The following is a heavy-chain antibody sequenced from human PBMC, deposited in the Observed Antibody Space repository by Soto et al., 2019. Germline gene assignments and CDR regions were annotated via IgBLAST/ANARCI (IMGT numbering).Heavy chain of an antibody. D-gene: IGHD5-18*01. J-gene: IGHJ6*02. Sequence: GESLKISCKGSGYSFTSYWISWVRQMPGKGLEWMGRIDPSDSYTNYSSSFQGHVTISADKSISTAYLQWSSLKASDTAMYYCARHGGYSYGYSRYYGMDVWGQGTTVTVS. V-gene: IGHV5-10-1*01. CDR1: GYSFTSYW. CDR3: ARHGGYSYGYSRYYGMDV. CDR2: IDPSDSYT.